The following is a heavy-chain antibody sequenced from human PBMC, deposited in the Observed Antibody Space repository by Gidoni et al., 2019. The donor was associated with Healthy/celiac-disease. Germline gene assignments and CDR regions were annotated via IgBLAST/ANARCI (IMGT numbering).Heavy chain of an antibody. J-gene: IGHJ4*02. CDR3: ARDALDGGIAAAGTGFDY. CDR2: IIPIFGTA. Sequence: QVQLVQSGAEVKKPGSSVTVSCKASGGTFSSYAISWVRQAPGQGLEWMGGIIPIFGTANYAQKFQGRVTITADESTSTAYMELSSLRSEDTAVYYCARDALDGGIAAAGTGFDYWGQGTLVTVSS. D-gene: IGHD6-13*01. V-gene: IGHV1-69*01. CDR1: GGTFSSYA.